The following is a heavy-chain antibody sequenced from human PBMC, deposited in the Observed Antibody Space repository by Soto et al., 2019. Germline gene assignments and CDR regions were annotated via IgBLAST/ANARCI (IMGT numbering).Heavy chain of an antibody. D-gene: IGHD6-13*01. Sequence: QVQLVESGGGVVQSGRSLRLSCAASGFTFSTSGMHWIRQAPAKGLERVAMISHDGGATYYVDSVKGRFTISRDTYKNTLHLQMDSRRPEDTATYYCAKDWGSSGWYNWFVPWGQGTLVTVSS. J-gene: IGHJ5*02. V-gene: IGHV3-30*18. CDR1: GFTFSTSG. CDR3: AKDWGSSGWYNWFVP. CDR2: ISHDGGAT.